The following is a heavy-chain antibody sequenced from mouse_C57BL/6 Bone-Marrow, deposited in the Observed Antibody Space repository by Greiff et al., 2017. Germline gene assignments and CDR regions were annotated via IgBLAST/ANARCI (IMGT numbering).Heavy chain of an antibody. Sequence: QVQLKESGPGLVQPSQSLSITCTVSGLSLTSYGVHWVRQSPGKGLEWLGVIWRGGSTDYNAAFMSRLSITKDNSKSQVFFKMNSLQADDTAIYYCAKNGGYDGSWFAYWGQGTLVTVSA. CDR3: AKNGGYDGSWFAY. CDR1: GLSLTSYG. V-gene: IGHV2-5*01. CDR2: IWRGGST. D-gene: IGHD2-2*01. J-gene: IGHJ3*01.